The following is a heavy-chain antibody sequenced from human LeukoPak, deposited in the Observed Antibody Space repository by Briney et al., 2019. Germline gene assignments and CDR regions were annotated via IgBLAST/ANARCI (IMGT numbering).Heavy chain of an antibody. Sequence: SETLSLTCTVSGGSISSYYWSWIRQPAGKGLEWIGRIYTSGSTNYNPSLKSRVTMSVDTSKNQFSLKLSSVTAADTAVYYCARGEDGYNYDAFDIWGQGTMVTVSS. CDR3: ARGEDGYNYDAFDI. V-gene: IGHV4-4*07. J-gene: IGHJ3*02. CDR2: IYTSGST. CDR1: GGSISSYY. D-gene: IGHD5-24*01.